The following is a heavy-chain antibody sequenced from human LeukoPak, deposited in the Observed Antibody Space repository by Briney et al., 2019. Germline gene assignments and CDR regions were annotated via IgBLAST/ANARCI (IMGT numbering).Heavy chain of an antibody. CDR1: GFTFSSYE. CDR2: INSDGSST. Sequence: PGGSLRLSCAASGFTFSSYEMNWVRQAPGKGLLWVSRINSDGSSTTYADSVKGRFTISRDNAKNTVYLQMNSLRAEDTAVYYCARVQGCSGGTCYFHYWGQGTLVTVSS. J-gene: IGHJ4*02. V-gene: IGHV3-74*01. CDR3: ARVQGCSGGTCYFHY. D-gene: IGHD2-15*01.